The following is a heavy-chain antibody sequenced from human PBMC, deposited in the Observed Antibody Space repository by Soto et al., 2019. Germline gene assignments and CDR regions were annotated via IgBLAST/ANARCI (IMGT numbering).Heavy chain of an antibody. CDR2: IIPIFVTA. D-gene: IGHD2-2*01. CDR3: ARDSCSSTSCYWDYYYYGMDV. CDR1: GGTFSSYA. J-gene: IGHJ6*02. Sequence: QVQLVQSGAEVKKPGSSVKVSCKASGGTFSSYAISWVRQAPGQGLEWMGGIIPIFVTANYAQKFQGRVTITADESTSTAYMELSSLRSEDTAVYYCARDSCSSTSCYWDYYYYGMDVWGQGTTVTVSS. V-gene: IGHV1-69*01.